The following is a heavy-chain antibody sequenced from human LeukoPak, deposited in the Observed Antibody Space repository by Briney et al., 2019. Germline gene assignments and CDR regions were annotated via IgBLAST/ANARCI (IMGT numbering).Heavy chain of an antibody. CDR2: IYYSGST. J-gene: IGHJ3*02. V-gene: IGHV4-59*02. CDR1: GGSVSNYY. CDR3: ARSASSTSRSAFDI. Sequence: SETLSLTCTVSGGSVSNYYWSWIRQPPGKGLEWIGNIYYSGSTNYNPSLKSRATIAVDMSKNQFSLTLNSVTAADTAVYYCARSASSTSRSAFDIWGQGTRVTASS.